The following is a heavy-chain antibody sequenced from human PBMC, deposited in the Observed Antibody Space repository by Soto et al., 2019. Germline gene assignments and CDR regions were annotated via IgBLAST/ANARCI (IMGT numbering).Heavy chain of an antibody. Sequence: SEILSLTCTVSGGSISSGGYYWSWIRQHPGKGLEWIGYIYYSGSTYYNPSLKSRVTISVDTSKNQFSLKLSSVTAADTAVYYCARYCSSTSCVNWFDPWGQGTLVTVSS. V-gene: IGHV4-31*03. CDR2: IYYSGST. CDR1: GGSISSGGYY. CDR3: ARYCSSTSCVNWFDP. D-gene: IGHD2-2*01. J-gene: IGHJ5*02.